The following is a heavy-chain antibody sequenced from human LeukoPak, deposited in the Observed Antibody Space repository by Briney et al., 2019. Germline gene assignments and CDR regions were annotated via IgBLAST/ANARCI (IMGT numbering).Heavy chain of an antibody. CDR1: GFTFSDYY. CDR3: AAARAGFGDY. D-gene: IGHD3-10*01. Sequence: GGSLRLSCAASGFTFSDYYMSWIRQAPGKGLEWVSYISSSGSTIYYADSVKGRFTISRNNAKNSLYLQRNRLRAEDTAVCYCAAARAGFGDYWGQGALVTVSS. V-gene: IGHV3-11*04. CDR2: ISSSGSTI. J-gene: IGHJ4*02.